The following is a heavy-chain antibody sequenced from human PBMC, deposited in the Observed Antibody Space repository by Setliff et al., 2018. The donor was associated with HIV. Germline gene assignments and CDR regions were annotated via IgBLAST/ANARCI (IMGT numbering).Heavy chain of an antibody. Sequence: ASVKVSCKASGYTFTGYFMHWVRQAPGQGLEWMGWINPNTGGTSYAQKFQGRVTMTRDTSISTAYMELNWLRSDDTAVYYCAKGERRVADISDLNYMGVWGKGTMVTVSS. CDR1: GYTFTGYF. CDR2: INPNTGGT. D-gene: IGHD1-1*01. CDR3: AKGERRVADISDLNYMGV. J-gene: IGHJ6*03. V-gene: IGHV1-2*02.